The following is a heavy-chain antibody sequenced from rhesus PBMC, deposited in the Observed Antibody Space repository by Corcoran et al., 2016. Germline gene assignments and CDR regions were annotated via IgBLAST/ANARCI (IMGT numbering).Heavy chain of an antibody. Sequence: QVQLQESGPGLVQPSETLSLPCAVSGGSISSGYSSCSWLRQPPGKGLEWIGDITYSGSTSYNPSLKSRVTMSRDTSKNQFSRKLSPVTAADTAMYYGSTGTTNWGQGVLVTVSS. CDR3: STGTTN. CDR2: ITYSGST. J-gene: IGHJ4*01. CDR1: GGSISSGYSS. V-gene: IGHV4-122*02. D-gene: IGHD1-26*01.